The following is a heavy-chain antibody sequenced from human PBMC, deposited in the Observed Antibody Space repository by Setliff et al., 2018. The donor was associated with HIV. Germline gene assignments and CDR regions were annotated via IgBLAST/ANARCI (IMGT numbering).Heavy chain of an antibody. J-gene: IGHJ3*02. CDR2: IIPFLGVR. Sequence: SVKVSCTTSGGSFSKYLFTWVRQAPGQGLEWMGGIIPFLGVRDYAQKFQGRLTITADESTSTMYMELSGLRSEDTAVYYCTGPRGDEAFDIWGQGTKVTVSS. D-gene: IGHD3-10*01. CDR3: TGPRGDEAFDI. CDR1: GGSFSKYL. V-gene: IGHV1-69*10.